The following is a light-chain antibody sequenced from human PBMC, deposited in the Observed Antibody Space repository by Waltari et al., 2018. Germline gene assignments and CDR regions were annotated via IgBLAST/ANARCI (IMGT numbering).Light chain of an antibody. CDR1: HDISNS. Sequence: DLQMTQSPSPLSASVGDRVTITCQASHDISNSLNWSQQKPGKAPKLLIYEETNLERGVPSRFNGGGSGTDFILTISSLQPEDIATYYCQQYENFPITFGQGTRLDLK. V-gene: IGKV1-33*01. J-gene: IGKJ5*01. CDR2: EET. CDR3: QQYENFPIT.